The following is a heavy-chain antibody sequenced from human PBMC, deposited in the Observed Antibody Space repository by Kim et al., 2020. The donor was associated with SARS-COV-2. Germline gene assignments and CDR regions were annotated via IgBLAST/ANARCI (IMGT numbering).Heavy chain of an antibody. Sequence: ADSGKGRFTISRDDSKNTLHLQMNSLRAEDTALYYCAKASSRGAYLTYFDYWGPGTLVTVSS. V-gene: IGHV3-23*01. J-gene: IGHJ4*02. D-gene: IGHD1-26*01. CDR3: AKASSRGAYLTYFDY.